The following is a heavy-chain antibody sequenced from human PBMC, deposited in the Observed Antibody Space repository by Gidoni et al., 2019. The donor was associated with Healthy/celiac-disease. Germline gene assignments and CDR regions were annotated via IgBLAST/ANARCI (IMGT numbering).Heavy chain of an antibody. D-gene: IGHD3-9*01. J-gene: IGHJ3*02. CDR3: ARDLIYYDILTGYYRPDAFDI. CDR2: ISSSSSTI. Sequence: EVQLVESGGGLVQPGGSLRLSCAASGFTFSRYSLHWVRQAPGKGLEWVSDISSSSSTIYYADSVKGRFTISRDNAKNSLYLQMNSLRDEDTAVYYCARDLIYYDILTGYYRPDAFDIWGQGTMVTVSS. CDR1: GFTFSRYS. V-gene: IGHV3-48*02.